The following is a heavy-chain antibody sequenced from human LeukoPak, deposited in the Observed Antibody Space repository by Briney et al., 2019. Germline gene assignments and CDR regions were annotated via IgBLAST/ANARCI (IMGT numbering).Heavy chain of an antibody. CDR2: IKQDGSEK. CDR3: ARDIVYYDSSGYPQYYFDY. J-gene: IGHJ4*02. V-gene: IGHV3-7*01. CDR1: GFTFSSYR. Sequence: GGSLRLSCAASGFTFSSYRMNWVRQAPGKGLEWVANIKQDGSEKYYVDSVMGRFTISRDNSKNTLYLQMNSLRAEDTAVYYCARDIVYYDSSGYPQYYFDYWGQGTLVTVSS. D-gene: IGHD3-22*01.